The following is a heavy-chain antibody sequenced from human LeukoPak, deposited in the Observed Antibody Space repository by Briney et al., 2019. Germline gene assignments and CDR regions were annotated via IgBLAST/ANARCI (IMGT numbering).Heavy chain of an antibody. Sequence: SETLFLTCAVYGGSISSYYWSWIRQPAGKGLEWIGRIYTSGSTNYNPSLKSRVTMSVDTSKNQFSLKLSSVTAADTAVYYYASGIAVHYYYGMDVWGQGTTVTVSS. D-gene: IGHD6-19*01. CDR2: IYTSGST. J-gene: IGHJ6*02. V-gene: IGHV4-59*10. CDR1: GGSISSYY. CDR3: ASGIAVHYYYGMDV.